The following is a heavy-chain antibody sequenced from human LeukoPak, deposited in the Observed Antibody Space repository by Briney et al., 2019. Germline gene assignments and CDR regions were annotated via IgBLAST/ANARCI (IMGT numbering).Heavy chain of an antibody. D-gene: IGHD2-2*01. CDR1: GFTFSSYG. Sequence: PGRSLRLSCAASGFTFSSYGIHWVRQAPGKGLEWVAVIWYDGTNKFYADSVKGRFTISRDNSTNTLNLQKNSLRAEDTAVYYCAREANRVPGTMYFDYWGQGTLVTVSS. CDR2: IWYDGTNK. V-gene: IGHV3-33*01. CDR3: AREANRVPGTMYFDY. J-gene: IGHJ4*02.